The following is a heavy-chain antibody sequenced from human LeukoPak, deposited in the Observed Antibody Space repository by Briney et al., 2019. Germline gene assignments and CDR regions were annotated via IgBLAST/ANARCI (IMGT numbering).Heavy chain of an antibody. V-gene: IGHV4-59*08. CDR1: GGSISNYY. Sequence: SETLSLTCTVSGGSISNYYWSWIRQPPGKGLECIGYIYYSGSTNYNPSLKSRVTISVDTSKNQFSLRLSSVTAADTAVYYCARQREYCSGVSCYSDVFDIWGQGAMVTVSS. CDR3: ARQREYCSGVSCYSDVFDI. D-gene: IGHD2-15*01. J-gene: IGHJ3*02. CDR2: IYYSGST.